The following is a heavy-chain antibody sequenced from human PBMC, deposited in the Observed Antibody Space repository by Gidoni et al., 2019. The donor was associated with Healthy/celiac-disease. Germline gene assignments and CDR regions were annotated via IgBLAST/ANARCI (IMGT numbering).Heavy chain of an antibody. Sequence: QVQLVESGGGVVQPGRSLRLSCAASGFTFSSYGMHWVRQAPGKGLEWVAVIWYDGSNNYYADSVKGRFTISRDNSKNTLYLQMNSLRAEDTAVYYCARDGLGSYYFDYWGQGTLVTVSS. CDR2: IWYDGSNN. D-gene: IGHD3-10*01. V-gene: IGHV3-33*01. CDR3: ARDGLGSYYFDY. J-gene: IGHJ4*02. CDR1: GFTFSSYG.